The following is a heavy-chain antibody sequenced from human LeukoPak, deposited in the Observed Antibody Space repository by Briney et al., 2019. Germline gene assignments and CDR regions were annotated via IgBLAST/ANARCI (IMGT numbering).Heavy chain of an antibody. J-gene: IGHJ4*02. Sequence: GGSLRLPCAASGFTFSTKWMSWVRQAPGKGLEWVATINQDGSEKYYVDSVKGRFTISRDDAKNSLYLQMNSLRAEDTAVYYCARDYSSGRDYWGQGTLVTVSS. D-gene: IGHD3-22*01. CDR3: ARDYSSGRDY. CDR1: GFTFSTKW. V-gene: IGHV3-7*04. CDR2: INQDGSEK.